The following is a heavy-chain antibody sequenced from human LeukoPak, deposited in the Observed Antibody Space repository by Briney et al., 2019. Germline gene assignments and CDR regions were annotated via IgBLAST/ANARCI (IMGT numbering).Heavy chain of an antibody. V-gene: IGHV3-30-3*01. D-gene: IGHD3-16*01. J-gene: IGHJ4*02. Sequence: GRSLRLSCAAPGFTFSSYAMHWVRQAPGKGLEWVAVISYDGSNKYYADSVKGRFTISRDNSKNTLYLQMNSLRAEDTSVYYCARPGGYVLDYWGQGTLVTVSS. CDR1: GFTFSSYA. CDR3: ARPGGYVLDY. CDR2: ISYDGSNK.